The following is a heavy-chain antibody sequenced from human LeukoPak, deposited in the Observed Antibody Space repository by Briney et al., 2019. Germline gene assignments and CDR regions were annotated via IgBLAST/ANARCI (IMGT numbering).Heavy chain of an antibody. V-gene: IGHV3-9*01. CDR2: ISWNSGSI. Sequence: PGGSLRLSCAASGFTFDDYAMHRVRQAPGKGLEWVSGISWNSGSIGYADSVKGRFTISRDNAKNSLYLQMNSLRAEDTAVYYCAKVLVPAAILISLEYYFDYWGQGTLVTVSS. CDR3: AKVLVPAAILISLEYYFDY. J-gene: IGHJ4*02. D-gene: IGHD2-2*01. CDR1: GFTFDDYA.